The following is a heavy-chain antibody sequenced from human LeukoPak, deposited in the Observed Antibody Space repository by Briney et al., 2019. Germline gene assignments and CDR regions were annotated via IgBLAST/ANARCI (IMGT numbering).Heavy chain of an antibody. CDR2: ISGSGGST. D-gene: IGHD6-19*01. CDR3: AKDVSRSSGWYAVSVRPAFDI. J-gene: IGHJ3*02. Sequence: PGGSLRLSCAASGFTFSSYAMSWVRQAPGKGLEWVSAISGSGGSTYYADSVKGRFTISRDNSKNTLYLQMNSLRAEDTAVYYCAKDVSRSSGWYAVSVRPAFDIWGQGTMVTVSS. CDR1: GFTFSSYA. V-gene: IGHV3-23*01.